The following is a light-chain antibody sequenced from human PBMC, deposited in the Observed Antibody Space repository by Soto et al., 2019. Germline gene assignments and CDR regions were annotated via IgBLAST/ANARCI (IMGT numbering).Light chain of an antibody. CDR2: GAS. J-gene: IGKJ1*01. CDR1: QSVSNSD. V-gene: IGKV3-20*01. CDR3: QQYGSSPWT. Sequence: EIVLTQSPGTLSLSPGERATLFCRASQSVSNSDLAWYQQKPGQAPRLLIYGASSRATGIPDRFSGSGSGTDFALTNNRLEPDDFAVYYCQQYGSSPWTFGQGTKVEIK.